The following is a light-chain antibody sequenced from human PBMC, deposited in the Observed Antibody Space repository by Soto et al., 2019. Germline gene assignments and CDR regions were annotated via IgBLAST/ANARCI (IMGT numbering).Light chain of an antibody. J-gene: IGKJ4*01. CDR2: TAS. Sequence: EIVMTQSPATLSVFPGERVTLSCRASQSISSNLAWYQQKPGQAPRLLSYTASTRATDIPDRFSGSGSGTEFTLTISSLQSEDFAVYFCQQYDSWPLTFGRGTKVEIK. CDR1: QSISSN. V-gene: IGKV3-15*01. CDR3: QQYDSWPLT.